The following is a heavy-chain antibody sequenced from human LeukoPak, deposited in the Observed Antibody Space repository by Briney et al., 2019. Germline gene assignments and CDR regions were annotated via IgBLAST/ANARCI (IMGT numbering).Heavy chain of an antibody. V-gene: IGHV3-30*18. CDR2: ISYDGSNK. CDR3: AKDSGLVRIYYYYGMDV. D-gene: IGHD3/OR15-3a*01. Sequence: GGSLRLSCAASGFTFSSYGMHWVRQAPGKGLEWVAVISYDGSNKYYADSVKGRFTISRDNSKNTLFLQMNSLRAEDTVVYYCAKDSGLVRIYYYYGMDVWGQGTTVTVPS. J-gene: IGHJ6*02. CDR1: GFTFSSYG.